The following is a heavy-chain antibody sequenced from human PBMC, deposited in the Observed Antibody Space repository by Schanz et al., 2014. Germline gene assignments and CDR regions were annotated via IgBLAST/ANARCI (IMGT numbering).Heavy chain of an antibody. CDR2: ISGDHRNT. CDR1: GFTFSTHA. J-gene: IGHJ4*02. D-gene: IGHD3-10*01. CDR3: ARWFLIRGVILDS. Sequence: EMQLLESGGGLIQPGGSLRLSCAASGFTFSTHAMSWVRQAPGKGLEWVSSISGDHRNTFYADSVKGRFTISRDNSRDTVYLQMNSLRADDTAMYYCARWFLIRGVILDSWGQGTLVTVSS. V-gene: IGHV3-23*01.